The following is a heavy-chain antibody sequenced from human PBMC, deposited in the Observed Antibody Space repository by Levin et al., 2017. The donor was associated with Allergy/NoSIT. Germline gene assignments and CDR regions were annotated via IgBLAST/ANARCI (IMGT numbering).Heavy chain of an antibody. Sequence: SCAASGFTFSSYEMNWVRQAPGKGLEWVSYISSSGSTIYYADSVKGRFTISRDNAKNSLYLQMNSLRAEDTAVYYCAAENSSSWYDYWGQGTLVTVSS. CDR2: ISSSGSTI. D-gene: IGHD6-13*01. J-gene: IGHJ4*02. CDR1: GFTFSSYE. CDR3: AAENSSSWYDY. V-gene: IGHV3-48*03.